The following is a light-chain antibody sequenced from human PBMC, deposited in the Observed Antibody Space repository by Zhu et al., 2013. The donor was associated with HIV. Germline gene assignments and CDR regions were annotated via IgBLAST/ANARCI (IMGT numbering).Light chain of an antibody. J-gene: IGKJ4*01. CDR3: QQRTNWPPFT. CDR1: QSVTNRY. CDR2: DAS. V-gene: IGKV3D-20*02. Sequence: EIVMTQSPATLSVSPGERATLSCRASQSVTNRYLAWYQQKPAHPPRLLIYDASNRATGIPARFSGSGSGTDFTLTISNLEPADAAVYYCQQRTNWPPFTFGGGTKVEIK.